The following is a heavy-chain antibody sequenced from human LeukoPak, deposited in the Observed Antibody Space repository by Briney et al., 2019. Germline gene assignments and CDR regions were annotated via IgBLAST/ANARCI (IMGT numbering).Heavy chain of an antibody. CDR2: ITNDGSST. Sequence: GGSLRLSCAASGFSFSTYTMNWVRQAPGKGLVWVSRITNDGSSTSYADSVKGRFTISRDNARNTLYLQLNSLRVEDTAVYYCAIGINPGAFDIWGQGTMVTVSS. J-gene: IGHJ3*02. V-gene: IGHV3-74*01. D-gene: IGHD3-10*01. CDR1: GFSFSTYT. CDR3: AIGINPGAFDI.